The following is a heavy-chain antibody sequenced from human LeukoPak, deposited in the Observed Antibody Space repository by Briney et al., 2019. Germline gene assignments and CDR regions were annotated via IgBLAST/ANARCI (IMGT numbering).Heavy chain of an antibody. J-gene: IGHJ5*02. CDR2: IYHSGST. Sequence: SETLSLTCAVSGYSISSGYYWGWIRQPPGQGLEWIGSIYHSGSTYYNPSLKSRVTISVDTSKNQFSLKLSSVTAADTAVYYCARHSDIVVVPAAPFDPWGQGTLVTVSS. CDR1: GYSISSGYY. D-gene: IGHD2-2*01. V-gene: IGHV4-38-2*01. CDR3: ARHSDIVVVPAAPFDP.